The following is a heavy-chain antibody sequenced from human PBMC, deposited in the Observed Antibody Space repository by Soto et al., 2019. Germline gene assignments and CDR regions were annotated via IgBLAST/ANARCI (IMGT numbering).Heavy chain of an antibody. V-gene: IGHV3-7*01. CDR3: MTSVTTHDY. Sequence: EVRLVESGGGLVQPGGSLRLSCAASRFTLSSYWMNWVRLAPGKGLEWVANIKQDGSQKNYVDSVKGRFTISRDNAKNSLYLQMSSLRAEDTAVYYCMTSVTTHDYWGQGTLVTVSS. J-gene: IGHJ4*02. CDR2: IKQDGSQK. D-gene: IGHD4-17*01. CDR1: RFTLSSYW.